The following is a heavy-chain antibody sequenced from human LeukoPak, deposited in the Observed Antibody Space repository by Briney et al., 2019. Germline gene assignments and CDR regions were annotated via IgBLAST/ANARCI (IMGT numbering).Heavy chain of an antibody. CDR3: ARGDSTNGSPVYDY. V-gene: IGHV1-69*13. J-gene: IGHJ4*02. D-gene: IGHD2-8*01. CDR2: IIPIFGTA. Sequence: SVKVSCKASGGTFSSYAISWVRQAPGQGLEWMGGIIPIFGTANYAQMFQGSVTITADESTSTAYMELSSLRSEDTAVYYCARGDSTNGSPVYDYWGQGTLVTVSS. CDR1: GGTFSSYA.